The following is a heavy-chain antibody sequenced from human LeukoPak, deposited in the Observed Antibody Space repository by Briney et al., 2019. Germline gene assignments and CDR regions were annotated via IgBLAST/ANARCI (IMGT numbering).Heavy chain of an antibody. Sequence: GGSLRLSCAASGFTFSDYYMSWIRQAPGKGLEWVSYISSSGSTIYYADSVKGRFTISRDNAKNSLYLQMNSLRAEDTAVYYCARDHPTRIVVVVAATPDAFDIWGQGTMVTVSS. CDR1: GFTFSDYY. D-gene: IGHD2-15*01. CDR2: ISSSGSTI. J-gene: IGHJ3*02. CDR3: ARDHPTRIVVVVAATPDAFDI. V-gene: IGHV3-11*01.